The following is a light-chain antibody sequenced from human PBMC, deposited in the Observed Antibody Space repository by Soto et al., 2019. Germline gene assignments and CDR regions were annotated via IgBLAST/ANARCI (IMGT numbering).Light chain of an antibody. V-gene: IGLV1-44*01. CDR3: ATWDDSLNVV. J-gene: IGLJ2*01. Sequence: QSFLTQSPSASGTPGQRVSISCSGSTSNIGTNTVSWYQHVPGTAPKLLIYSNDQRPSAVPGRFSGSKSGTSASLAISGLLSEDEADYYCATWDDSLNVVFGGGTQLTVL. CDR1: TSNIGTNT. CDR2: SND.